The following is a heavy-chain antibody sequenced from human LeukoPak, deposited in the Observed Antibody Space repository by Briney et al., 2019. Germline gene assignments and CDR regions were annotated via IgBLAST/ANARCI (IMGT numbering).Heavy chain of an antibody. D-gene: IGHD3-9*01. Sequence: GGSLRLSCAASGFTFSSYAMSWVRQAAGKGLEWVSAISGGGGSTYYADSVKGRFTISRDNSKNTLYLQMNSLRAEDTAVYYCAKIPSARYFDRLSDAFDIWGQGTMVTVSS. CDR3: AKIPSARYFDRLSDAFDI. CDR2: ISGGGGST. V-gene: IGHV3-23*01. CDR1: GFTFSSYA. J-gene: IGHJ3*02.